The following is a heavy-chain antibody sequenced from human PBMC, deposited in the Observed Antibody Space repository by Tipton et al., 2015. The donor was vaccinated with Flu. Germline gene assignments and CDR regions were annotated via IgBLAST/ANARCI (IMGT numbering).Heavy chain of an antibody. J-gene: IGHJ5*02. CDR3: ARRDYSNYVSDPKSWFDP. Sequence: LRLSCAASGFSFSDYWMHWVRQAPGKGLEWIGTIFHSGTTYYNPSLKTRLTISVDTSKNQFSLNMRSVTAADMAVYYCARRDYSNYVSDPKSWFDPWGQGTLVAVSS. D-gene: IGHD4-11*01. V-gene: IGHV4-38-2*01. CDR2: IFHSGTT. CDR1: GFSFSDY.